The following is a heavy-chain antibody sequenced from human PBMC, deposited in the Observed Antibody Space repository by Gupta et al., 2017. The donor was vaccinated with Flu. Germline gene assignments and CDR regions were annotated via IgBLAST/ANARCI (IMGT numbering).Heavy chain of an antibody. CDR2: INHSGST. V-gene: IGHV4-34*01. J-gene: IGHJ6*03. Sequence: QVQLQQWGAGLLTPSETLSLTCAVYGGSFSGYSWRWLRQPPGKGLEWIGEINHSGSTNYNPCLKSRVTRAVDTSKNQFSLKLSSVTAADTAVYYCAGGTGHTIFGVVQYYYYYMDVWGKGTTVTVSS. D-gene: IGHD3-3*01. CDR3: AGGTGHTIFGVVQYYYYYMDV. CDR1: GGSFSGYS.